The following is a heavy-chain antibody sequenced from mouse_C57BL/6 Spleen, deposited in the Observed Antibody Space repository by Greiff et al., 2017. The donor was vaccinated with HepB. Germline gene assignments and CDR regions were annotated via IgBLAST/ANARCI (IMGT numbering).Heavy chain of an antibody. V-gene: IGHV1-7*01. Sequence: VQLQQSGAELAKPGASVKLSCKASGYTFTSYWMHWVKQRPGQGLEWIGYINPSSGYTKYNQKFKDKAKLTADKSSSTAYSQLSSLTYEDSAVYYCARSITTVVENLYGDVWGTGTTVTVSS. CDR1: GYTFTSYW. J-gene: IGHJ1*03. CDR3: ARSITTVVENLYGDV. D-gene: IGHD1-1*01. CDR2: INPSSGYT.